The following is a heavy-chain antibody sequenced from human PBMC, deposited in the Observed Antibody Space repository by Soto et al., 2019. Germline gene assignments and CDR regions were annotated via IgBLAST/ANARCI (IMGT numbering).Heavy chain of an antibody. Sequence: QVQLVESGGGVVQPGRSLRLSCAASGFSISRSAMHWVRQAPGKGLEWVAVIAYDGSNRWYADSAKGRFTISRDNSKNTVYLQMSSRRGEDTAVYYCARDLQAGTDNVNWFALWGQGTLVTVSS. D-gene: IGHD6-19*01. CDR1: GFSISRSA. CDR3: ARDLQAGTDNVNWFAL. J-gene: IGHJ5*02. V-gene: IGHV3-30*04. CDR2: IAYDGSNR.